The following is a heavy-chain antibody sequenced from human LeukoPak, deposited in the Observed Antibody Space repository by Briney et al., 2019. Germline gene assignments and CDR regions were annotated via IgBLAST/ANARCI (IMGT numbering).Heavy chain of an antibody. D-gene: IGHD6-19*01. CDR3: ARGAVTGTWPGTFDI. J-gene: IGHJ3*02. CDR2: ISDDGSYK. CDR1: GFTFRNYA. V-gene: IGHV3-30*03. Sequence: GTSLRLSFAASGFTFRNYAMHWVRQAPGKGLEWVAAISDDGSYKYYADSVKGRFTISRDNSKNTLYLQMNSLRAEDTAVDYCARGAVTGTWPGTFDIWGQGTMVTVSS.